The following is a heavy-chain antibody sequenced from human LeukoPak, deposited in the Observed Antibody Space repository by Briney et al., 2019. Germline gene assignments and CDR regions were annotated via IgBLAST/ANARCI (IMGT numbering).Heavy chain of an antibody. CDR1: GGSISSYY. CDR2: IYYSGST. J-gene: IGHJ6*02. CDR3: ARDLPPTVTTGYYGMDV. V-gene: IGHV4-59*01. Sequence: PSETLSLTCTVSGGSISSYYWSWIRQPPGKGLEWIGYIYYSGSTNYNPSLKSRVTISVDTSKNQFSLKLSSVTAADTAVYYCARDLPPTVTTGYYGMDVWGQGTTVTVSS. D-gene: IGHD4-17*01.